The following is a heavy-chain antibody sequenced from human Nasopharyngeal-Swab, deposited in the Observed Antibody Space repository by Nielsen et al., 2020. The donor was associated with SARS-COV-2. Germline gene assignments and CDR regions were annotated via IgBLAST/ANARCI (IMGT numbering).Heavy chain of an antibody. CDR1: GGSISSYY. J-gene: IGHJ4*02. CDR3: AAFQGGYSYGYIH. Sequence: GSLRLSCTVSGGSISSYYWSWIRQPPGKGLEWIGYISYSGTTEYNPSLKSRVIILVDTSKNQFSLQLSSVTAADTAVYYCAAFQGGYSYGYIHWGQGTLVTVSS. CDR2: ISYSGTT. V-gene: IGHV4-59*08. D-gene: IGHD5-18*01.